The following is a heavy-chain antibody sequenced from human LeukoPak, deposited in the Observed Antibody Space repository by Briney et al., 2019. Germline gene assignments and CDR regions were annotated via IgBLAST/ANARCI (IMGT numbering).Heavy chain of an antibody. Sequence: GGSLRLSCAASGFTFSSYWMHWVRQAPGKGLVWVSRINSDGSSTSYAGSVKGRFTISRDNAKNTLYLQMNSLRAEDTAVYYCARDRGYYSAFDIWGQGTMVTVSS. V-gene: IGHV3-74*01. CDR2: INSDGSST. CDR1: GFTFSSYW. D-gene: IGHD2-15*01. CDR3: ARDRGYYSAFDI. J-gene: IGHJ3*02.